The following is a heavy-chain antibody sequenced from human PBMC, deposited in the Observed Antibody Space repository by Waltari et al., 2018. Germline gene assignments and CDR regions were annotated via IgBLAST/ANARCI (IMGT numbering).Heavy chain of an antibody. V-gene: IGHV7-4-1*02. CDR3: ARELLGGGAFDS. CDR2: INTNTHNP. J-gene: IGHJ4*02. D-gene: IGHD3-16*01. Sequence: QVQLAQSGSEFKKPGASVQVSCPASGSRFPAHAMNWVRQAPGHGLQFLGWINTNTHNPFYERGFAGRFVFSLDTSISTVYLEINSLKTEDNAVYYCARELLGGGAFDSWGQGTLVSVSS. CDR1: GSRFPAHA.